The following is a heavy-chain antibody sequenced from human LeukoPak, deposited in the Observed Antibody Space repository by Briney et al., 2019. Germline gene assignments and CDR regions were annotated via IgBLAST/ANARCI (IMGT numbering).Heavy chain of an antibody. V-gene: IGHV4-59*11. CDR3: ARGGVRPPPFDY. D-gene: IGHD3-16*01. CDR2: IYYSGST. J-gene: IGHJ4*02. Sequence: PSETLSLTCTVSGGSISSHYWSWIRQPPGKGLEWIGYIYYSGSTNYNPSLKSRVTISVDTSKNQFSLKLSSVTAADTAVYYCARGGVRPPPFDYWGQGTLVTVSS. CDR1: GGSISSHY.